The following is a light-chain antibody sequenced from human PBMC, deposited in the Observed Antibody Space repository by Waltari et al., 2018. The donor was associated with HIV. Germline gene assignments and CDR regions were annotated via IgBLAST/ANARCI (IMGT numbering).Light chain of an antibody. CDR1: RDISND. CDR2: GAS. V-gene: IGKV1-27*01. J-gene: IGKJ5*01. CDR3: QNYDSAPVA. Sequence: DIQMSQAPSSLSASVGDRVTITCRASRDISNDLAWYQQKSGEVPKLLSHGASTWRSGVSSRFRGSGSGTEFTLTINGLQPEDVASYYCQNYDSAPVAFGQGTRLEI.